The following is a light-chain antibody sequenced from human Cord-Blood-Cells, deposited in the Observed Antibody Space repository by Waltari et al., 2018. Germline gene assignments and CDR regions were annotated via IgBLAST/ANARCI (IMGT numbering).Light chain of an antibody. J-gene: IGLJ2*01. Sequence: SYELTPPPSVSVSPGKTASITCSGDKLGDKYACWYQQKPGQSPVLVIYQDSKRPSGIPELFAGSNSGNTATLTISGTQAMDEADYYCQAWDSSTVVFGGGTKLTVL. V-gene: IGLV3-1*01. CDR1: KLGDKY. CDR3: QAWDSSTVV. CDR2: QDS.